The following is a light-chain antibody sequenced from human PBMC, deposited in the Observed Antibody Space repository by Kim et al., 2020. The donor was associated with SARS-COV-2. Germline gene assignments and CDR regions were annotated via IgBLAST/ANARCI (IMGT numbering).Light chain of an antibody. CDR2: GAS. J-gene: IGKJ5*01. CDR3: QKCIASPIT. CDR1: MSVSSTY. V-gene: IGKV3-20*01. Sequence: EIVLTQSPGTLSLSPGERATLPCRASMSVSSTYLAWYQQKPGQAPRLLIYGASSRATGIPDRFSGSGSGTDFTLTISRLEPEDFAVYYCQKCIASPITLCEGTRMGI.